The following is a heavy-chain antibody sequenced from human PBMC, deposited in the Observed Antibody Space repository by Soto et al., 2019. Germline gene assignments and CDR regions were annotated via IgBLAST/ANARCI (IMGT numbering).Heavy chain of an antibody. CDR1: GFTFSSYE. V-gene: IGHV3-48*03. Sequence: EVQLVESGGGLVQPGGSLRLSCAASGFTFSSYEMNWVRQAPGKGLEWVSYISSSGSPIYYADSVRGRFTISRDNAKNSRFLQMNSLRAEDTAVYYCARGGYGDYTGYWFDPWGQGTLVTVSS. CDR3: ARGGYGDYTGYWFDP. D-gene: IGHD4-17*01. CDR2: ISSSGSPI. J-gene: IGHJ5*02.